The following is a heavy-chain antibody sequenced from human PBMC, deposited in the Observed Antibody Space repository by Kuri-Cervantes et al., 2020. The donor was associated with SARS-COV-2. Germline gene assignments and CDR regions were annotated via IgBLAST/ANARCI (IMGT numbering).Heavy chain of an antibody. CDR2: ISSDNITM. CDR1: GFTFSTFE. D-gene: IGHD2-2*02. Sequence: GESLKISCAASGFTFSTFETNWVRQAPGKGLEWISYISSDNITMYYADSVKGRFTISRDNAKTSLYLQMNSLRAEDTAVYYCARDRYCSSTSCYISAGAYYFDYWGQGTLVTVSS. CDR3: ARDRYCSSTSCYISAGAYYFDY. V-gene: IGHV3-48*03. J-gene: IGHJ4*02.